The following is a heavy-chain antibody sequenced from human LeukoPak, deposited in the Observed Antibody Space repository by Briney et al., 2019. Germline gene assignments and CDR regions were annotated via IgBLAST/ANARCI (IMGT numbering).Heavy chain of an antibody. V-gene: IGHV3-48*03. CDR3: ASDTTAQLDTSYSYMDV. CDR1: GFTFRRYE. CDR2: ISSSGSNI. Sequence: GGTLRLSCAASGFTFRRYEMIWVRQAPGKGLEWVSYISSSGSNIYYADSVKGRFTIPRDNSKNSLYLQMNTRRAEDTAVYYCASDTTAQLDTSYSYMDVGGKGTTVT. D-gene: IGHD1-1*01. J-gene: IGHJ6*03.